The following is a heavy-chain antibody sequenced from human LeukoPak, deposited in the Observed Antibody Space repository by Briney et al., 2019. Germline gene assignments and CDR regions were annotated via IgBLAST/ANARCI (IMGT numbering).Heavy chain of an antibody. V-gene: IGHV3-23*01. D-gene: IGHD2-15*01. J-gene: IGHJ4*02. CDR2: ISESGGTT. CDR1: GSTFSSYA. CDR3: AIGVPGVVAASYFDH. Sequence: GGSLRLSCAGSGSTFSSYAVTWVRQAPGKGLEWVSSISESGGTTYNADSVRGRFTLSRDNSKNTVYLQMSRLSAGDTALYYCAIGVPGVVAASYFDHGGQGTLVTVSS.